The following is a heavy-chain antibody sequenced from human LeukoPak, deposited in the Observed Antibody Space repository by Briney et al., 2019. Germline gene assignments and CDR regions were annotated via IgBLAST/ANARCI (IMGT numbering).Heavy chain of an antibody. CDR3: ASSEDY. V-gene: IGHV3-66*01. CDR1: GFTFSSYS. CDR2: IYSGGST. Sequence: PGGSLRLSCAASGFTFSSYSMNWVRQAPGKGLEWVSVIYSGGSTYYADSVKGRFTISRDNSKNTLYLQMNSLRAEDTAVYYCASSEDYWGQGTLVTVSS. J-gene: IGHJ4*02.